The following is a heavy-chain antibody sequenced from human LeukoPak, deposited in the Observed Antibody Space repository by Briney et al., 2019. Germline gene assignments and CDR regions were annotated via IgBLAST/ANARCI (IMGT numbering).Heavy chain of an antibody. Sequence: SETLCLSCAVSGDSVSRRDLSWVRQPPGRGLEWIGYISYSGSTNYSPSRKRRVNISVDTSKHEFSLKLLSVTAAHTAMYYCERTDYGWGERAYFHFWGQGLLVPVSS. CDR1: GDSVSRRD. D-gene: IGHD3-10*01. CDR2: ISYSGST. J-gene: IGHJ4*02. CDR3: ERTDYGWGERAYFHF. V-gene: IGHV4-59*02.